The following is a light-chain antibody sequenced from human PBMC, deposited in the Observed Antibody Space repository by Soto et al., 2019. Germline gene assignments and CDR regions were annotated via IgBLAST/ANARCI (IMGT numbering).Light chain of an antibody. CDR2: EVN. Sequence: QSALTQPASVSGSPGQSITISCTGTRSDVGAYNFVSWYQQYPGKAPKVMIYEVNNRPSGVSNRFSGSKSGNTASLTISGLQAEDEADYYCSSFTRSSTYVFGSGTKVTVL. V-gene: IGLV2-14*01. CDR3: SSFTRSSTYV. J-gene: IGLJ1*01. CDR1: RSDVGAYNF.